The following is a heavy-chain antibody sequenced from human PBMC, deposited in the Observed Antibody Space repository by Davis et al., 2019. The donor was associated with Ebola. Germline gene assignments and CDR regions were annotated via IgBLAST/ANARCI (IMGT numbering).Heavy chain of an antibody. Sequence: GSLRLSCTVSGGSISSSSYYWGWIRQPPGKGLEWIGSIYYSGSTYYNPSLKSRVTISVDTSKNQFSLKLSSVTAADTAVYYCARNRIAGSSSFYYYYGMDVWGQGTTVTVSS. CDR1: GGSISSSSYY. V-gene: IGHV4-39*07. D-gene: IGHD6-6*01. CDR3: ARNRIAGSSSFYYYYGMDV. J-gene: IGHJ6*02. CDR2: IYYSGST.